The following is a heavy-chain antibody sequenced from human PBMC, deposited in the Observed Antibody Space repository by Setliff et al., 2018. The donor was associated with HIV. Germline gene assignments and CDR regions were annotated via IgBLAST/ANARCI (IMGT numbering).Heavy chain of an antibody. D-gene: IGHD2-15*01. CDR2: ISGLGGGTI. V-gene: IGHV3-48*01. CDR3: ARAGVVEGYYYYYMDV. CDR1: GFTFDSYS. Sequence: GGSLRLSCATSGFTFDSYSIIWVRQAPGKGLEWVSYISGLGGGTIYYADSVRGRFTISIDDAEKSVYLQMNSLRAEDTAVYYCARAGVVEGYYYYYMDVWGKGTTVTV. J-gene: IGHJ6*03.